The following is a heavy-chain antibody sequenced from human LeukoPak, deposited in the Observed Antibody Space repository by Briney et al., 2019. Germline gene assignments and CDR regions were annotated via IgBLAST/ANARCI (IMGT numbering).Heavy chain of an antibody. CDR1: GFTVSSNY. CDR3: ARGKYSGYDLYFDY. Sequence: GGSLRLSCAASGFTVSSNYMSWVRQAPGKGLEWVSVIYSGRSTYYADSVKGRFTISRDNSKNTLYPQMNSLRAEDTAVYYCARGKYSGYDLYFDYWGQGTLVTVSS. D-gene: IGHD5-12*01. V-gene: IGHV3-66*01. J-gene: IGHJ4*02. CDR2: IYSGRST.